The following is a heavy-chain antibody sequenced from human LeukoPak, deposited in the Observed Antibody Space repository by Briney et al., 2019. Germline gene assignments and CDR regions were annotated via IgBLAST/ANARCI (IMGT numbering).Heavy chain of an antibody. V-gene: IGHV3-21*01. CDR3: ARDFLGGNWFDP. CDR2: IRSSSSYI. CDR1: GFTFSSYS. D-gene: IGHD1-26*01. J-gene: IGHJ5*02. Sequence: GGSLRLSCAASGFTFSSYSMNWVRQAPGKGLEWVSSIRSSSSYIYYADSVKGRFTISRDNAKNSLYLQMNSLRAEDTAVYYCARDFLGGNWFDPWGQGTLVTVSS.